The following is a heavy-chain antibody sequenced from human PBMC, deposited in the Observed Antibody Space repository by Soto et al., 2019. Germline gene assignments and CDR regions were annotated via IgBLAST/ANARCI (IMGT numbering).Heavy chain of an antibody. J-gene: IGHJ4*02. Sequence: PGESLKISCKGSGYSFTSYWIGWVRQMPGKGLEWMGIIYPGDSDTRYSPSFQGQVTISADKSISTAYLQWSSLKASDTAMYYCATNPHYYDSSGYYTHWGQGTLVTVSS. V-gene: IGHV5-51*01. D-gene: IGHD3-22*01. CDR3: ATNPHYYDSSGYYTH. CDR1: GYSFTSYW. CDR2: IYPGDSDT.